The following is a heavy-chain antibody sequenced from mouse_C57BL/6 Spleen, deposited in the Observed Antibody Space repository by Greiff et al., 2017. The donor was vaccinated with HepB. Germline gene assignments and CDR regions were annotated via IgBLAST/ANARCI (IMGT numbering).Heavy chain of an antibody. V-gene: IGHV1-52*01. J-gene: IGHJ2*01. CDR1: GYTFTSYW. Sequence: QVHVKQPGAELVRPGSSVKLSCKASGYTFTSYWMHWVKQRPIQGLEWIGNIDPSDSETHYNQKFKDKATLTVDKSSSTAYMQLSSLTSEDSAVYYCARKTYGNYGKYFDYWGQGTTLTVSS. D-gene: IGHD2-1*01. CDR3: ARKTYGNYGKYFDY. CDR2: IDPSDSET.